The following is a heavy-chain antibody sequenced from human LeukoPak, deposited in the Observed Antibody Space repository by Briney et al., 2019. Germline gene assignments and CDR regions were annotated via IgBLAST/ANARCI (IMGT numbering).Heavy chain of an antibody. J-gene: IGHJ3*01. CDR3: TTDLNMILVPDAFDL. CDR1: GYTFTSYY. V-gene: IGHV1-24*01. D-gene: IGHD3-22*01. Sequence: ASVKVSCEASGYTFTSYYMHWVRQALGKGLEWVGGFDPEDGETVYSQKLQGRVTMTEDTSTDTAYMQLSSLRSEDTAVYYCTTDLNMILVPDAFDLWGQGTLVTVSS. CDR2: FDPEDGET.